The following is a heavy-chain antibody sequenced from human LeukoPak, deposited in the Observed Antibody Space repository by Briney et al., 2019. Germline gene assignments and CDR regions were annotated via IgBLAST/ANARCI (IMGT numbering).Heavy chain of an antibody. Sequence: GGSPRLSCAASGFTFSRYCMSWVRQAPGKGLEWVANINQDGSEKYYVDSVKGRFTISRDNAKNSLYLQMNSLRAEDTAVYYCARDPFYYGSGSFYNVIPYYYYMDVWGKGTTVTVSS. D-gene: IGHD3-10*01. J-gene: IGHJ6*03. CDR3: ARDPFYYGSGSFYNVIPYYYYMDV. V-gene: IGHV3-7*01. CDR1: GFTFSRYC. CDR2: INQDGSEK.